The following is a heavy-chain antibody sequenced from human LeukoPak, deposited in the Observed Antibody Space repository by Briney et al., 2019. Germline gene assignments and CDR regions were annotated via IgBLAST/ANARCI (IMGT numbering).Heavy chain of an antibody. D-gene: IGHD3-10*01. V-gene: IGHV1-8*01. J-gene: IGHJ6*03. CDR3: ARGRKVRGVTQTRYYYYYMDV. CDR2: MNPNRGNT. Sequence: ASVKVSCKASGYTFTCYDINWVRPATGRGREWMGWMNPNRGNTDYAQKLQGRVTMTRNTSISTDYMELSSLRSEDTAVYYCARGRKVRGVTQTRYYYYYMDVWGKGTTVTVSS. CDR1: GYTFTCYD.